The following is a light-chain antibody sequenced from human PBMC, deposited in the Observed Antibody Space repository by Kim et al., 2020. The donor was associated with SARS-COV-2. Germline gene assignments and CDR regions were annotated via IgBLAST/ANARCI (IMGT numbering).Light chain of an antibody. CDR3: QQYGTSPRYT. CDR1: QSVSGNY. J-gene: IGKJ2*01. CDR2: GAS. V-gene: IGKV3-20*01. Sequence: SPGERATLSCRASQSVSGNYLAWFQQKPGQPPRLLIYGASRRATGIPDRFSGSGSGTDFTLTISRLGPEEFAVYYCQQYGTSPRYTFGPGTKLEI.